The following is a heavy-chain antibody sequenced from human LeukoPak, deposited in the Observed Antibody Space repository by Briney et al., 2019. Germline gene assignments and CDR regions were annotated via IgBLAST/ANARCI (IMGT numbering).Heavy chain of an antibody. Sequence: SETLSLTCAVYGGSFSGYYWSWIRQPPGKGLEWIGEINHSGSTNYNPSLKSRVTISVDTSKNQFSLKLSSVTAADTAVYYCARGRGITIFGVAIIPHYYYYYMDVWGKGTTVTVSS. D-gene: IGHD3-3*01. CDR3: ARGRGITIFGVAIIPHYYYYYMDV. J-gene: IGHJ6*03. V-gene: IGHV4-34*01. CDR2: INHSGST. CDR1: GGSFSGYY.